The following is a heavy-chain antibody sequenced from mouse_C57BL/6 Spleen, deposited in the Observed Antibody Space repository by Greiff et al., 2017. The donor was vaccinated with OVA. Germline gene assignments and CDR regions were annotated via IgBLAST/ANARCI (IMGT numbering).Heavy chain of an antibody. CDR3: ARLYYGNYSAMDY. V-gene: IGHV1-42*01. CDR2: INPSTGGT. CDR1: GYSFTGYY. Sequence: VQLKESGPELVKPGASVKISCKASGYSFTGYYMNWVKQSPEKSLEWIGEINPSTGGTTYNQKFKAKATLTVDKSSSTAYMQLKSLTSEDSAVYYCARLYYGNYSAMDYWGQGTSVTVSS. J-gene: IGHJ4*01. D-gene: IGHD2-1*01.